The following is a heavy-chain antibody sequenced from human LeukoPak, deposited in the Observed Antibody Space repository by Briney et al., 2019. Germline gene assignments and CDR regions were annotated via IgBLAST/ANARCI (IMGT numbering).Heavy chain of an antibody. CDR3: ARDFWSGYLRF. CDR2: IIPIFGTA. V-gene: IGHV1-69*13. Sequence: ASVKVSCKASGGTSSSYAISWVRQAPGQGLEWMGGIIPIFGTANYAQKFQGRVTITADESTSTAYKELSSLRSEDTAVYYCARDFWSGYLRFWGQGTLVTVSS. D-gene: IGHD3-3*01. J-gene: IGHJ4*02. CDR1: GGTSSSYA.